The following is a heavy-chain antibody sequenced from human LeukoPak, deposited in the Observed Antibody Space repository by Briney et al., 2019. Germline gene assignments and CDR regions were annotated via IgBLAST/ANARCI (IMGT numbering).Heavy chain of an antibody. Sequence: SETLSLTRTVSGGSISSYYWNWIRQPPGKGLEWIGYVHYSGSTSYNPSLKSRVTISADTSKNQFSLKLTSVTAADTAVYYCARDDYNPMDVWGQGTTVTVSS. CDR3: ARDDYNPMDV. D-gene: IGHD4-11*01. CDR1: GGSISSYY. J-gene: IGHJ6*02. CDR2: VHYSGST. V-gene: IGHV4-59*01.